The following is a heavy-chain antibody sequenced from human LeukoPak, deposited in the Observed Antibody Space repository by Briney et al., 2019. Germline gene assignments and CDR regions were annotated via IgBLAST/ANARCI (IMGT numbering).Heavy chain of an antibody. CDR3: ARDSHGYNWFDP. J-gene: IGHJ5*02. CDR2: IYTSGST. CDR1: GGSISSGSYY. Sequence: SETLSLTCTVSGGSISSGSYYWSWIRQPAGKGLEWIGRIYTSGSTNYNPSLKSRVTISVDTSKNQFSLKLSSVTAADTAVYYCARDSHGYNWFDPWGQGTLVTVSS. V-gene: IGHV4-61*02.